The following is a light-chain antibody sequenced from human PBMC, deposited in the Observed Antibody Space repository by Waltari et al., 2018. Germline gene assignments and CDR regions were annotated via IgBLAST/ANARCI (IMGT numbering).Light chain of an antibody. Sequence: DIQMTQSPSTLSASVGDRVTITCRASQSISSYVAWYQQKQGKAPKLLISKASTLGSGVPARFSGSGSGTEFTLTISSLQPDDFATYYCQQYNRYSTFGQGTKVEIK. J-gene: IGKJ1*01. CDR3: QQYNRYST. CDR1: QSISSY. CDR2: KAS. V-gene: IGKV1-5*03.